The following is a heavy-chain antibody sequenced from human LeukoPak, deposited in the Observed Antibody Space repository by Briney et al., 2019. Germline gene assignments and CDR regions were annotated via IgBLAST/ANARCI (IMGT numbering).Heavy chain of an antibody. V-gene: IGHV3-23*01. Sequence: PGGSLRLSCAASGFTFSSYAMSWVRQAPGKGLEWVSAISGSGGSTYYADSVKGRFTISRDNSKNTLHLQMNSLRAEDTAVYYCAKHGMGRSWFDPWGQGTLVTVSS. CDR3: AKHGMGRSWFDP. D-gene: IGHD3-10*01. J-gene: IGHJ5*02. CDR1: GFTFSSYA. CDR2: ISGSGGST.